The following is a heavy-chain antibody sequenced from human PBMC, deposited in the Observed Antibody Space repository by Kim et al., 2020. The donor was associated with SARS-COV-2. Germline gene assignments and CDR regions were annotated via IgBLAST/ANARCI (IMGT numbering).Heavy chain of an antibody. CDR1: GGSFSGYY. Sequence: SETLSLTCAVYGGSFSGYYWSWIRQPPGKGLEWIGEINHSGSTNYNPSLKSRVTISVDTSKNQFSLKLSSVTAADTAVYYCARDNRIAAASRVDPGRYWGQGTLVTVSS. J-gene: IGHJ4*02. V-gene: IGHV4-34*01. CDR3: ARDNRIAAASRVDPGRY. D-gene: IGHD6-13*01. CDR2: INHSGST.